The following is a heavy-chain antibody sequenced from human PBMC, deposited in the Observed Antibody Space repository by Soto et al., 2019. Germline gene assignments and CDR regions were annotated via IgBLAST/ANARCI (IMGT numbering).Heavy chain of an antibody. Sequence: PGGSLRHSCAASGFTFSSYGMHWVRQAPGKGLEWVAVIWYDGSNKYYADSVKGRFTISRDNSKNTLYLQMNSLRAEDTAVYYCARIARRLPSYYYYGMDVWGQGTTVTVSS. V-gene: IGHV3-33*01. CDR3: ARIARRLPSYYYYGMDV. D-gene: IGHD6-6*01. J-gene: IGHJ6*02. CDR1: GFTFSSYG. CDR2: IWYDGSNK.